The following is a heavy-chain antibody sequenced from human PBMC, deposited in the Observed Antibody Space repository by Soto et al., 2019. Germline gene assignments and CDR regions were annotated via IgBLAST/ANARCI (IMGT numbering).Heavy chain of an antibody. Sequence: EVQLVESGGGLDTPGGSLRLSCAASGFTFTNHTMKWVRQSPGKGLDWVSSIRSSSAFRNYADSEEGPFSISRVDDKNLVYLQMESLRAADTAVYCCARYPPLSVLVVVGTDDSWGQGTLVAVSS. D-gene: IGHD2-21*01. V-gene: IGHV3-21*02. CDR1: GFTFTNHT. J-gene: IGHJ5*01. CDR3: ARYPPLSVLVVVGTDDS. CDR2: IRSSSAFR.